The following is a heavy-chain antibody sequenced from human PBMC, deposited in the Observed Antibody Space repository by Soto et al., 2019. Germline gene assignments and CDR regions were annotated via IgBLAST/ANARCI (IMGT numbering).Heavy chain of an antibody. J-gene: IGHJ4*02. CDR2: INPNSGGT. Sequence: QVQLVQSGAEVKKPGASVKVSCKASGYTFTGYYMHWVRQAPGQGLEWMGWINPNSGGTNYAQKFQGWVTMTRDTSISTAYMELSRLRSDDTAVYYCARLIRYCSGGSCYSSHYDYGGQGTLVTVSS. CDR3: ARLIRYCSGGSCYSSHYDY. CDR1: GYTFTGYY. D-gene: IGHD2-15*01. V-gene: IGHV1-2*04.